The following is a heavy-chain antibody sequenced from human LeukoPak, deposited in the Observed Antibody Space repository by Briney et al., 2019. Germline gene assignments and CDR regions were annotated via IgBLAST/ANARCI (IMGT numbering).Heavy chain of an antibody. V-gene: IGHV3-7*01. CDR3: ARVLWFGELLPPLDY. J-gene: IGHJ4*02. D-gene: IGHD3-10*01. Sequence: PGGSLRLSCAASGFTFSSYWMSWVRQAPGKGLEWVANIKQDGSEKYYVDSVKGRFTISRDNAKISLYLQMNSLRAEDTAVYYCARVLWFGELLPPLDYWGQGTLVTVSS. CDR1: GFTFSSYW. CDR2: IKQDGSEK.